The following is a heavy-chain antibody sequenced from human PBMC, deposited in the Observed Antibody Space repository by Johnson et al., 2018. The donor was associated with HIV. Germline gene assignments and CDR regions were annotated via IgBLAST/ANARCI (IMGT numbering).Heavy chain of an antibody. D-gene: IGHD5-12*01. Sequence: QVQLVESGGGAVQPGRSLRLSCAASGFTFSSYGMHWVRQAPGKGLEWVAVIWFDGTNKYYADSVKGRFTISRDNSKNTLYLQMNSLRADDTAVYYCAKPNSGYALGLGAFDIWGQGTMVTVSS. CDR1: GFTFSSYG. J-gene: IGHJ3*02. CDR2: IWFDGTNK. CDR3: AKPNSGYALGLGAFDI. V-gene: IGHV3-33*06.